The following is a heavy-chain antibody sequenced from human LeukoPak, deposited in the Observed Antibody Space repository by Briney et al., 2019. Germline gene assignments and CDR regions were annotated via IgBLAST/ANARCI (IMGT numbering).Heavy chain of an antibody. Sequence: ASVKVSCKVSGYTLTELSMHWVRQAPGKGLEWMGGFDPEDGETIYAQKFQGRVTMTEDTSTDTAYMELSSLRSEDTALYYCARVYELREEDYYYYYMDVWGKGTTVTVSS. D-gene: IGHD5/OR15-5a*01. CDR1: GYTLTELS. CDR2: FDPEDGET. V-gene: IGHV1-24*01. J-gene: IGHJ6*03. CDR3: ARVYELREEDYYYYYMDV.